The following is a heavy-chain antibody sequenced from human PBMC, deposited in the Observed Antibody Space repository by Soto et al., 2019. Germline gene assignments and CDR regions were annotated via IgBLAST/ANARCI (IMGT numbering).Heavy chain of an antibody. CDR1: GGSISSGVYF. V-gene: IGHV4-30-2*01. J-gene: IGHJ6*02. CDR3: ASRGYKEGYYYGMDV. D-gene: IGHD5-12*01. CDR2: IYHSGST. Sequence: SETLSLTCAVSGGSISSGVYFWSWIRHPPGKGLEWIGYIYHSGSTYYNPSLKSRVTISVDRSKNQFSLKLSSVTAADTAVYYCASRGYKEGYYYGMDVWGQGTTVTV.